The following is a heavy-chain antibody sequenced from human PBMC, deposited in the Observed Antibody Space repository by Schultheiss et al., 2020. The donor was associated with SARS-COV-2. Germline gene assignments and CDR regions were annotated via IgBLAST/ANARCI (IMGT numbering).Heavy chain of an antibody. Sequence: SETLSLTCVVFGGSFSDYYWTWVRQPPGKGLEWIGDFADGGRTTYNPSLRSRVTISVDTSKNQFSLKLSSVTAADTAVYYCARDVYEGGSSSWYYFDYWGQGTLVTVSS. CDR3: ARDVYEGGSSSWYYFDY. D-gene: IGHD6-13*01. V-gene: IGHV4-34*01. CDR1: GGSFSDYY. J-gene: IGHJ4*02. CDR2: FADGGRT.